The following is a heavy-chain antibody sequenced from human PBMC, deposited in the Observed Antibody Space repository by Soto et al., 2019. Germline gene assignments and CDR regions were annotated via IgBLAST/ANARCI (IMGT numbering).Heavy chain of an antibody. CDR2: IYSSGST. D-gene: IGHD5-18*01. V-gene: IGHV4-4*08. J-gene: IGHJ6*03. CDR1: GGSIGSDS. Sequence: SETLSLTCTVSGGSIGSDSWSWIRQPPGKGLEWIGNIYSSGSTNYNPYFKSRVTITEDTSNNQSSLKLNAVTPADTAVYYCAREIAAYSYGAYYYYFMDVWGKGTPVTVSS. CDR3: AREIAAYSYGAYYYYFMDV.